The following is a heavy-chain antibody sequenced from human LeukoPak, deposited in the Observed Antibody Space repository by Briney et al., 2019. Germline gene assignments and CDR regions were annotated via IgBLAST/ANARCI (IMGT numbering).Heavy chain of an antibody. CDR2: IYTSGST. CDR3: ARAHPQRSSGYGAFDI. D-gene: IGHD3-3*01. Sequence: SETLSLTCTVSGGSISSYYWSWIRQPAGKGLEWIGRIYTSGSTNYNPSLKSRVTMSVDTSENQFSLKLSSVTAADTAVYYCARAHPQRSSGYGAFDIWGQGTMVTVSS. CDR1: GGSISSYY. J-gene: IGHJ3*02. V-gene: IGHV4-4*07.